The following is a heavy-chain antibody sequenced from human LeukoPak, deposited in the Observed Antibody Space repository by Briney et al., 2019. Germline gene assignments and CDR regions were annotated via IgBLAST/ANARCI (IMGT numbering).Heavy chain of an antibody. J-gene: IGHJ4*02. D-gene: IGHD6-13*01. Sequence: GEALKISCKGSGYSFTSYRIGWRRPMPGKGLEWMGIIYPGDSDTRYSPSFQGQVTISADKSISTAYLQWSSLKASDTAMYYCARQVSRSEQQLVLDYWGQGTLVTVSS. V-gene: IGHV5-51*01. CDR1: GYSFTSYR. CDR2: IYPGDSDT. CDR3: ARQVSRSEQQLVLDY.